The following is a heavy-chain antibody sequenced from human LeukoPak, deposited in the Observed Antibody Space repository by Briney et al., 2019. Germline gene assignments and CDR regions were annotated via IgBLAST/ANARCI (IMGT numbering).Heavy chain of an antibody. J-gene: IGHJ5*02. CDR3: ARNSRYCRGGSCYPNWFDP. CDR1: GGSISSYY. V-gene: IGHV4-59*08. D-gene: IGHD2-15*01. CDR2: IYYSGST. Sequence: SETLSLTCSVSGGSISSYYWSWIRQPPGKGLEWIGYIYYSGSTNYNPSLKSRVTISVDTSKNQFSLKLSSVTAADTAVYYCARNSRYCRGGSCYPNWFDPWGQGTLVTVSS.